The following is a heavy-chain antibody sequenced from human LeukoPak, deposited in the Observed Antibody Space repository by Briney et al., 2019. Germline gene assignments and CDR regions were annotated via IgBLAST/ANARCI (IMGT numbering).Heavy chain of an antibody. CDR1: GGSISSSNW. Sequence: SETLSLTCAVSGGSISSSNWWSWVRQPPGKGLEWIGEIYHSGSTNDNPSLKSRVTISVDKSKNQFSLKLSSVTAADTAVYYCARWGSARPNTDWWGIDYWGQGTLVTVSS. CDR2: IYHSGST. V-gene: IGHV4-4*02. CDR3: ARWGSARPNTDWWGIDY. D-gene: IGHD2-8*02. J-gene: IGHJ4*02.